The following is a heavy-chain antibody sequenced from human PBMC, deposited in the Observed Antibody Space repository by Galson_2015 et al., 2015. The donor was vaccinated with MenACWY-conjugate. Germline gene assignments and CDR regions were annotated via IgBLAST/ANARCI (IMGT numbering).Heavy chain of an antibody. CDR2: IYWDDDK. D-gene: IGHD2-15*01. V-gene: IGHV2-5*02. CDR3: AHRRMVVFDF. J-gene: IGHJ4*02. Sequence: PALVKPTQTLTLTCTFSGFSLSTSGVGVGWIRQPPGKALEWLALIYWDDDKRYSPSLKSRLTITRDTSKNQVVLTMANLDPVDTATYYCAHRRMVVFDFWGQGTLVTVSS. CDR1: GFSLSTSGVG.